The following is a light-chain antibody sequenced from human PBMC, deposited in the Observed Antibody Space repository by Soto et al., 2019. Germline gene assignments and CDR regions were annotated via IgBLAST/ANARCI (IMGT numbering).Light chain of an antibody. Sequence: QSVLTQPPSVSGAPGQRVTIPCTGSRSNIGAGYDAHWYQQLPGKVPRLLIYGDSNRPSGVPDRFSGSKSGTSASLAITGLQPEDEADYYCQSYDNSLSGPVFGPGTKVTVL. CDR1: RSNIGAGYD. V-gene: IGLV1-40*01. CDR3: QSYDNSLSGPV. J-gene: IGLJ1*01. CDR2: GDS.